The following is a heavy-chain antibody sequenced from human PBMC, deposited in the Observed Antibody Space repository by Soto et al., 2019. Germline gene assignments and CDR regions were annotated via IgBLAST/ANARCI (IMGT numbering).Heavy chain of an antibody. J-gene: IGHJ5*02. V-gene: IGHV1-2*02. Sequence: ASVKVSCKASGYTFTGYYMHWVRQAPGQGLEWMGWVNPNSGGTDYAQKFQGRVTMTRDTSISTAYMELSRLRSDDTAVYYCAGGVLSGSYYNWFDPWGQGTPVTVSS. D-gene: IGHD1-26*01. CDR1: GYTFTGYY. CDR3: AGGVLSGSYYNWFDP. CDR2: VNPNSGGT.